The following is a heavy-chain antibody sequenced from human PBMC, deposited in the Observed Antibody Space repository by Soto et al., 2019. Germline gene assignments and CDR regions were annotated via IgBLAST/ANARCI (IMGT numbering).Heavy chain of an antibody. CDR2: MNPNSGNT. Sequence: PGASVKVSCKASGYTFTSYDINWVRQATGQGLEWMGWMNPNSGNTGYAQKFQGRVTMTRNTSISTAYMELSSLRSEDTAVYYCARDYAYYDFWSGYSRDNWFDPWGQGTLVTVSS. CDR1: GYTFTSYD. CDR3: ARDYAYYDFWSGYSRDNWFDP. J-gene: IGHJ5*02. V-gene: IGHV1-8*01. D-gene: IGHD3-3*01.